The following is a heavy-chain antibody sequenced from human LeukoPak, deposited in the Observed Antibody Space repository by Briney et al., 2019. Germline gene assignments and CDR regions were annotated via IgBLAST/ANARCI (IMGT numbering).Heavy chain of an antibody. V-gene: IGHV3-33*01. Sequence: GGSLRLSCAASGLTFGSFGMHWVRQAPGKGLEWVAVIWYDGTNKYYADSVKGRFTISRDNSRNTLHLQMNSLRVEDTAVYYCARALYGGQNDAFDIWGQGTMVTVSS. CDR2: IWYDGTNK. J-gene: IGHJ3*02. CDR1: GLTFGSFG. CDR3: ARALYGGQNDAFDI. D-gene: IGHD2/OR15-2a*01.